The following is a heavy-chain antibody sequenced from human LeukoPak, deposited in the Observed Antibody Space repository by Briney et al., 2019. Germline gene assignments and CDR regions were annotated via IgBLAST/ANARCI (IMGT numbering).Heavy chain of an antibody. CDR1: GFTFDDYA. D-gene: IGHD3-10*01. CDR2: ISWNSGSI. Sequence: PGRSLRLSCAASGFTFDDYAMHWVRQAPGKGLEWVSGISWNSGSIGYADSVKGRFTISRDNAKNSLYLQMNSLRAEDTALYYCAKDRAGPGSLDYWGQGPLVTVSS. V-gene: IGHV3-9*01. J-gene: IGHJ4*02. CDR3: AKDRAGPGSLDY.